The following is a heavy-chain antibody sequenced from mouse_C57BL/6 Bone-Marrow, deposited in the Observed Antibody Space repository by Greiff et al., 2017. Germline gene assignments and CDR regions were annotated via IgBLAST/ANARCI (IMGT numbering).Heavy chain of an antibody. J-gene: IGHJ3*01. V-gene: IGHV1-72*01. D-gene: IGHD2-5*01. CDR2: IDPNSGGT. CDR3: ATYSNYVAWFAY. CDR1: GYTFTSYW. Sequence: QVQLQQPGAELVKPGASVKLSCKASGYTFTSYWMHWVKQRPGRGLEWIGRIDPNSGGTKYNEKFKSKATLTVDKPSSTAYMQLSSLTSADSAVYYCATYSNYVAWFAYWGQGTLVTVSA.